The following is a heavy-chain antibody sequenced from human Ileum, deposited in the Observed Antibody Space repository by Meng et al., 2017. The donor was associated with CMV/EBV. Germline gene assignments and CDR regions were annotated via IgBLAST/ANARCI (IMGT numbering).Heavy chain of an antibody. CDR2: IYYSGST. D-gene: IGHD1-26*01. CDR3: AREGLGATIPFDY. Sequence: SETLSLTCTVSGGSISSSSYYWGWLRQPPGKGLEWIGSIYYSGSTYYNPSLKSRVTISVDTSKNQFSLKLSSVTAADTAVYYCAREGLGATIPFDYWGQGTLVTVSS. J-gene: IGHJ4*02. CDR1: GGSISSSSYY. V-gene: IGHV4-39*07.